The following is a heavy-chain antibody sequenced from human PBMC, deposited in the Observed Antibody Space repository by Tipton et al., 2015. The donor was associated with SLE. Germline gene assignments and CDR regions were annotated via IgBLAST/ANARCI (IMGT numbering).Heavy chain of an antibody. D-gene: IGHD1-26*01. CDR3: ARGSSDSGSYPGNWFDP. CDR1: GFTFSSYG. J-gene: IGHJ5*02. V-gene: IGHV3-33*01. CDR2: IWYDGSNK. Sequence: QLVQSGGGVVQPGRSLRLSCAASGFTFSSYGMHWVRQAPGKGLEWVAVIWYDGSNKYYADSVKGRFTISRDNAKNSLYLEMNSLRAEDTALYYCARGSSDSGSYPGNWFDPWGQGTLVTVSS.